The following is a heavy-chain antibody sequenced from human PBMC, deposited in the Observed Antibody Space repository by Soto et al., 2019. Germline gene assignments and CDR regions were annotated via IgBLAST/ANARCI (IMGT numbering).Heavy chain of an antibody. CDR3: ARDDKWELHFDY. CDR2: IYSGGST. J-gene: IGHJ4*02. V-gene: IGHV3-53*01. Sequence: GGSLRLSCAASGFTVSSNYMSWVRQAPGKGLGWVSVIYSGGSTYYADSVKGRFTISRDNSKNTLYLQMNSLRAEDTAVYYCARDDKWELHFDYWGQGTLVTVSS. D-gene: IGHD1-26*01. CDR1: GFTVSSNY.